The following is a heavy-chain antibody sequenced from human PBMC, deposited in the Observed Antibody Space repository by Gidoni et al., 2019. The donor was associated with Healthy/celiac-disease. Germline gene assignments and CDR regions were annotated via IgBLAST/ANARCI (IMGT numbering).Heavy chain of an antibody. V-gene: IGHV3-23*01. CDR2: ISVSGGST. Sequence: EVQLLESGGGLVQPGGSLRLSCAASGFTFSSYAMRWVRQAPGKGLGWVSAISVSGGSTYYSDSVKGRFTISRDNSKNTLYLQMNSLIAEDTAVYYCAKEGPSLIGSGPDYWGQGTLVTVSS. J-gene: IGHJ4*02. D-gene: IGHD2-15*01. CDR1: GFTFSSYA. CDR3: AKEGPSLIGSGPDY.